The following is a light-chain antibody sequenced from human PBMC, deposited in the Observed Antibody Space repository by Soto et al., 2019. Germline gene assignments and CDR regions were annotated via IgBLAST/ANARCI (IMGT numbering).Light chain of an antibody. CDR3: QQRINWPLT. J-gene: IGKJ4*01. V-gene: IGKV3-11*01. CDR1: QSVNNY. Sequence: EMVLTQSPATLSLSPGERATLSCRASQSVNNYLAWYQQKPGQAPKLLIYDASTRDTGIPARFSGSGSGTDFTLTISSLEPEDFAVYYCQQRINWPLTFGRGTKVDIK. CDR2: DAS.